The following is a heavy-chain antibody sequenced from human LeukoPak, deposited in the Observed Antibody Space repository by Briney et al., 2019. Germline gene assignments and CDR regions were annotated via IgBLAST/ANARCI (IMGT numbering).Heavy chain of an antibody. CDR3: ASPERYSFSGWDYFDY. Sequence: ASVKVSCKASGGTFSSYAISWVRQAPGQGLEWMGRIIPILGIANYAQKFQGRVTITADKSTSTAYMELSSLRSEDTAVYYCASPERYSFSGWDYFDYWGQGTLVTVSS. V-gene: IGHV1-69*04. J-gene: IGHJ4*02. CDR1: GGTFSSYA. D-gene: IGHD5-18*01. CDR2: IIPILGIA.